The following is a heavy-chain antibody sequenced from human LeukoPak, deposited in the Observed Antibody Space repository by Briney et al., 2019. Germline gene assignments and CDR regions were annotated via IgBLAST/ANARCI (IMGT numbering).Heavy chain of an antibody. CDR1: GGSISSYY. V-gene: IGHV4-59*08. CDR3: ARQPTYGGNSDLFDY. J-gene: IGHJ4*02. Sequence: PSETLSLTCTVSGGSISSYYWSWIRQPPGKGLEWIGYIYYSGSTNYNPSLKSRVTISVDTSKNQFSLKLSSVTAADTAVYYCARQPTYGGNSDLFDYWGQGTLVTVSS. D-gene: IGHD4-23*01. CDR2: IYYSGST.